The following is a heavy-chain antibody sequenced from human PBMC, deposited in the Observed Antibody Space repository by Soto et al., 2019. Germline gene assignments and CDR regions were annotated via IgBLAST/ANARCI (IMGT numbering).Heavy chain of an antibody. D-gene: IGHD3-22*01. V-gene: IGHV3-23*01. Sequence: GGSLRLSCAASGFTFSSYAMSWVRQAPGKGLEWVSAISGSGGSTYYADSVKGRFTISRDNSKNTLYLQMNSLRAEDTGVNFWAKDRGGGVVVIIGLFDYWGQGTLVTVS. CDR3: AKDRGGGVVVIIGLFDY. CDR2: ISGSGGST. CDR1: GFTFSSYA. J-gene: IGHJ4*02.